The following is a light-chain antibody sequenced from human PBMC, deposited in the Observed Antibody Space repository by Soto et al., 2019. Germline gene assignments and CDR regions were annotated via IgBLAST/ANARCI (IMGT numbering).Light chain of an antibody. J-gene: IGKJ4*01. Sequence: DIQMTQSPSFVSASVGDRVTITCRASQGMSSWLSWFQQKPGTAPTLLVYKASTLQDGVPSRFSGSGSGTDFTLTINSLQPEDFGTYYCHQASSFPLTFGGGTKVEIK. V-gene: IGKV1-12*01. CDR3: HQASSFPLT. CDR1: QGMSSW. CDR2: KAS.